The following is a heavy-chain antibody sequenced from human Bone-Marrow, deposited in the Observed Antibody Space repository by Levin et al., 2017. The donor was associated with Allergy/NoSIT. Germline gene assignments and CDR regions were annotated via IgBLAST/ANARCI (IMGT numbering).Heavy chain of an antibody. Sequence: GESLKISCGGSGYTFSSYDMHWVRQAPGKGLEWVAGISFNGNKKNYADAVKGRFTISRDNPKNTLFLQMSSLRPEDTALYYCTRARSIVTGLGLGPNFWGQGTLVTVSS. CDR3: TRARSIVTGLGLGPNF. V-gene: IGHV3-30*03. CDR1: GYTFSSYD. D-gene: IGHD2-21*02. CDR2: ISFNGNKK. J-gene: IGHJ4*02.